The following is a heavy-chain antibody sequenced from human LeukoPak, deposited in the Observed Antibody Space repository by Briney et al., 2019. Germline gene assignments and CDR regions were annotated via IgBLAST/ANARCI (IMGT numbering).Heavy chain of an antibody. CDR3: ANRDLPRGYCSGGSRYSVDY. V-gene: IGHV3-23*01. CDR1: GFTFSSYA. D-gene: IGHD2-15*01. Sequence: GGSLRLSCAASGFTFSSYAMSWVRQAPGKGLEWVSAISGSGGSTYYADSVKGRFTISRDNSKNTLYLQMNSLRAEDTAVYYCANRDLPRGYCSGGSRYSVDYWGQGTLVTVSS. CDR2: ISGSGGST. J-gene: IGHJ4*02.